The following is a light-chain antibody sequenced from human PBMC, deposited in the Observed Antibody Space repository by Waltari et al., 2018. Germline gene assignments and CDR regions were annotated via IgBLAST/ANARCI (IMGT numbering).Light chain of an antibody. CDR2: DDS. CDR1: ALPTKH. Sequence: SYELTQPPSVSVSPGQTARITCSGDALPTKHAYWYQQKSGQAPVLVIYDDSKRPSGLPERFSASTSGTMATLTISGAQVEDEADYYCYSSDSSGTQRVFGGGTMLTVL. J-gene: IGLJ3*02. V-gene: IGLV3-10*01. CDR3: YSSDSSGTQRV.